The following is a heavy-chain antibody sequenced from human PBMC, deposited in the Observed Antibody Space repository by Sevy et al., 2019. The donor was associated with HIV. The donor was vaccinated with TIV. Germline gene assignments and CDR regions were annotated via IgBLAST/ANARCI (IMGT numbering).Heavy chain of an antibody. J-gene: IGHJ4*02. V-gene: IGHV3-7*01. CDR3: VREGVGGYSYSLDY. CDR2: MKEDGSEK. D-gene: IGHD5-18*01. Sequence: GGSLRLSCAASGFTFSVYWMNWVRQAPGKGLEWEATMKEDGSEKYYVDSVKGRFTISRDNAKNSLYLQMNSLRAEDTVVYYCVREGVGGYSYSLDYWGQGTLVTVSS. CDR1: GFTFSVYW.